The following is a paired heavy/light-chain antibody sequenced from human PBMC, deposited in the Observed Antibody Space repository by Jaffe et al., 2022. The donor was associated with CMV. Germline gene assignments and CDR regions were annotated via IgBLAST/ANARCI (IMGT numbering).Light chain of an antibody. V-gene: IGLV1-40*01. J-gene: IGLJ3*02. CDR2: GNS. Sequence: QSVLTQPPSVSGAPGQRVTISCTGSSSNIGAGYDVHWYQQLPGTAPKLLIYGNSNRPSGVPDRFSGSKSGTSASLAITGLQAEDEADYYCQSYDSSLTGSWVFGGGTKLTVL. CDR3: QSYDSSLTGSWV. CDR1: SSNIGAGYD.
Heavy chain of an antibody. CDR2: IDWDDDK. CDR3: ARTPRSQGYSSSSLSFDY. V-gene: IGHV2-70*01. J-gene: IGHJ4*02. Sequence: QVTLRESGPALVKPTQTLTLTCTFSGFSLSTSGMCVSWIRQPPGKALEWLALIDWDDDKYYSTSLKTRLTISKDTSKNQVVLTMTNMDPVDTATYYCARTPRSQGYSSSSLSFDYWGQGTLVTVSS. CDR1: GFSLSTSGMC. D-gene: IGHD6-6*01.